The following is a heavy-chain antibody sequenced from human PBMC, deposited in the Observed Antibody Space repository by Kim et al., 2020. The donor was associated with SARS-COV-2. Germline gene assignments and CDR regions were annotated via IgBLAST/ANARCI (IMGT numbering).Heavy chain of an antibody. J-gene: IGHJ6*02. CDR3: ARGPSGMDYYGMDV. Sequence: ADSVKGRFTISRDNAKNSLYLQMNSLRAEDTAVYYCARGPSGMDYYGMDVWGQGTTVTVSS. D-gene: IGHD6-25*01. V-gene: IGHV3-11*05.